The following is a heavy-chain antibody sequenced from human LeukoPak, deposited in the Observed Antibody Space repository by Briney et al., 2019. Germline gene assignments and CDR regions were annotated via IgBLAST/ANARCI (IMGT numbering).Heavy chain of an antibody. J-gene: IGHJ6*03. CDR3: AGDLFWSGYTPYYYMDV. CDR1: GGSISSYY. V-gene: IGHV4-59*12. Sequence: PSETLSLTCTVSGGSISSYYWSWIRQPPGKGLEWIGYIYYSGSTNYNPSLKSRVTISVDTSKNQFSLKLSSVTAADTAVYYCAGDLFWSGYTPYYYMDVWGKGTTVTVSS. D-gene: IGHD3-3*01. CDR2: IYYSGST.